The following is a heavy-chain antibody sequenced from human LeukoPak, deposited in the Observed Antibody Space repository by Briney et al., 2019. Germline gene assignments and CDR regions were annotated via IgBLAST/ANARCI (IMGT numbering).Heavy chain of an antibody. CDR2: IDSSDSYT. CDR3: ARVIHLGELSLYDY. D-gene: IGHD3-16*02. Sequence: GESLRISCKGSGYSFTTYWITWVRQMPGKGLEWMGRIDSSDSYTNYSPSFQGHVTISADKSISTAYLQWSSLKASDTAMYYCARVIHLGELSLYDYWGQGTLVTVSS. CDR1: GYSFTTYW. J-gene: IGHJ4*02. V-gene: IGHV5-10-1*01.